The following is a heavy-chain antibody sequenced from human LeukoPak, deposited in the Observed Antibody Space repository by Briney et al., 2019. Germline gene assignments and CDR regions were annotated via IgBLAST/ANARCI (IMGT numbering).Heavy chain of an antibody. CDR2: IFPSGGEI. CDR1: GFTFSTFA. D-gene: IGHD2-8*02. Sequence: QSGGSLRLSCAASGFTFSTFAMIWVRQPPGKGLEWVSSIFPSGGEIHYADSVRGRFTISRDNSKGTLSLQMNSLRTEDMAIYYCATYRQVLLPFESWGQGTLVTVSS. V-gene: IGHV3-23*01. CDR3: ATYRQVLLPFES. J-gene: IGHJ4*02.